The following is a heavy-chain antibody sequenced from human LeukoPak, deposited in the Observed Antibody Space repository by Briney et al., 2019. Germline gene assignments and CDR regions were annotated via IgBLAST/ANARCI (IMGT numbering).Heavy chain of an antibody. D-gene: IGHD5-18*01. CDR2: IYSGGST. Sequence: GGSLRLSCAASGFTFSSYEMNWVRQAPGKGLEWVSVIYSGGSTYYADSVKGRFTISRDNSKNTLYLQMNSLRAEDTAVYYCARDSDTAMVSRGFDYWGQGTLVTVSS. V-gene: IGHV3-66*02. CDR3: ARDSDTAMVSRGFDY. J-gene: IGHJ4*02. CDR1: GFTFSSYE.